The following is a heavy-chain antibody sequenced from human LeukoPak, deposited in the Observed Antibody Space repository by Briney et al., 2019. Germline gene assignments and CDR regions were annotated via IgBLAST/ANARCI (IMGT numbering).Heavy chain of an antibody. Sequence: PSETLSLTCTVSGGSISSSSYYWGWIRQPPGKGPEWIGSIFYSGSTYYNVSLESRVTISVDTSRNQFFLKLNSVTAADTAVYYCAKGAGPPWFDPWGQGTLVTVSS. D-gene: IGHD6-19*01. CDR2: IFYSGST. J-gene: IGHJ5*02. V-gene: IGHV4-39*01. CDR3: AKGAGPPWFDP. CDR1: GGSISSSSYY.